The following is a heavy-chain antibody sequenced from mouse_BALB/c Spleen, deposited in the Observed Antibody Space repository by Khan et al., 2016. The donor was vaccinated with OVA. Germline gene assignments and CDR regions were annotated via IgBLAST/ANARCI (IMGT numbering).Heavy chain of an antibody. D-gene: IGHD2-14*01. Sequence: VQLQESGPELKKPGETVQISCKASGFTFTNYGMNWVRQAPGKGLKWMGWINTYTGEPTFTDDFKGRFAFSLETSASTAYLQINSLKNEDTATYFGARVGYNGTMDFWGQGTSVTVSS. CDR2: INTYTGEP. V-gene: IGHV9-3-1*01. J-gene: IGHJ4*01. CDR1: GFTFTNYG. CDR3: ARVGYNGTMDF.